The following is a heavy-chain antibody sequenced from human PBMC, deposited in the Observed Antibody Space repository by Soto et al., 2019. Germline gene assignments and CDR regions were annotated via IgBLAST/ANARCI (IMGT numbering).Heavy chain of an antibody. Sequence: EVQLLESGGGLVQPGGSLTLSCAASGFPFSGYAMSWVRQAPGKGLEWVSAIAGNGGTTYYADSVKGRFTISRDNFKNTVYLQMKSLRGEDTAIYYCVKDPLRSGLNGFDPWGQGTLVTVSS. J-gene: IGHJ5*02. CDR2: IAGNGGTT. CDR1: GFPFSGYA. V-gene: IGHV3-23*01. D-gene: IGHD1-26*01. CDR3: VKDPLRSGLNGFDP.